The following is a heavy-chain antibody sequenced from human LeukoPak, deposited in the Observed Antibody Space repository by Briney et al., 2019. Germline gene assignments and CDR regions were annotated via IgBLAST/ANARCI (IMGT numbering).Heavy chain of an antibody. J-gene: IGHJ3*02. CDR1: GFTFSSYA. D-gene: IGHD1-1*01. V-gene: IGHV3-23*01. Sequence: PGGSLRLSCAASGFTFSSYAMSWVRQAPGKGLEWVSAISGGGGATFYADSVKGRFTISRDNSKNTLYLQMNGLRAEDTAVYYCAKDRRGNAPRGAFDIWGQGTMVTVSS. CDR2: ISGGGGAT. CDR3: AKDRRGNAPRGAFDI.